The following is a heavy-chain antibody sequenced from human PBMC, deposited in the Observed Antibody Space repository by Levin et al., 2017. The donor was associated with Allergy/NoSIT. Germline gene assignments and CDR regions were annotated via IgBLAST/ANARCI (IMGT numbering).Heavy chain of an antibody. V-gene: IGHV1-46*01. Sequence: GESLKISCKTSGYTFTSYYMHWVRQAPGQGLEWMGIINLSGGSTNYAQKFQGRVTMTRDTSTDTVYMELRSLGSEDTAVYYCASGGLNRGSRRHYFDYWGQGTLVTVSS. J-gene: IGHJ4*02. CDR2: INLSGGST. D-gene: IGHD1-26*01. CDR1: GYTFTSYY. CDR3: ASGGLNRGSRRHYFDY.